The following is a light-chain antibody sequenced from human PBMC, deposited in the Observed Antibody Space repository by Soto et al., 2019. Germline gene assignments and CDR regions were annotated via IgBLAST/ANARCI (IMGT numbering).Light chain of an antibody. CDR2: DAS. Sequence: EIVLTQSPATLSLSPGERATLSCRASDSVSSYLAWYQQKPGQTPRLLIYDASNRATSIPARFSGSGSGTDFTLTISNLEPEDFAVYYCQQRSNWQLTFGPGTKVDIK. J-gene: IGKJ3*01. V-gene: IGKV3-11*01. CDR3: QQRSNWQLT. CDR1: DSVSSY.